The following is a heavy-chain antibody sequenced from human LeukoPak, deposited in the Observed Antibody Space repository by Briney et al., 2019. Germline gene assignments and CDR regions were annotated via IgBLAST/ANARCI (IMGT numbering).Heavy chain of an antibody. CDR1: GFTFTSSA. CDR3: AASPPTYYDFWSGYYTGKDYYYYMDV. D-gene: IGHD3-3*01. J-gene: IGHJ6*03. CDR2: IVVGSGNT. Sequence: SVKVSCKASGFTFTSSAVQWVRQARGQRLEWIGWIVVGSGNTNYAQKFQERVTITRDMSTSTAYMELSSLRSEDTAVYYCAASPPTYYDFWSGYYTGKDYYYYMDVWGKGTTVTVSS. V-gene: IGHV1-58*01.